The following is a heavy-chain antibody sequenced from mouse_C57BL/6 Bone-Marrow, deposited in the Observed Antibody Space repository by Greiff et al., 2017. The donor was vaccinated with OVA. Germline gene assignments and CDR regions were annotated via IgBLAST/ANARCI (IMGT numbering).Heavy chain of an antibody. D-gene: IGHD2-2*01. Sequence: VQLVESGAELVKPGASVKLSCKASGYTFTSYWMHWVKQRPGRGLEWIGRIDPNSGGTKYNEKFKSKATLTVDKPSSTAYMQLSSLTSEDSAVDYCARAGYYGYDYAMDYWGQGTSVTVSS. CDR1: GYTFTSYW. J-gene: IGHJ4*01. CDR2: IDPNSGGT. V-gene: IGHV1-72*01. CDR3: ARAGYYGYDYAMDY.